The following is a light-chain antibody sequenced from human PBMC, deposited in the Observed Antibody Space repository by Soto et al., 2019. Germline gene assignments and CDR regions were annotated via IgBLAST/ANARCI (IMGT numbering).Light chain of an antibody. J-gene: IGKJ4*01. CDR3: QQYADLPT. CDR1: QDITNY. Sequence: DIQMTQSPSSLSASVGDRVTITCQASQDITNYLNWYQQKKGEAPNLLIYDAFILETGVPSRFSGSGSGTDFTFTSNSLQPEDIATYYCQQYADLPTFGGGTKVEI. V-gene: IGKV1-33*01. CDR2: DAF.